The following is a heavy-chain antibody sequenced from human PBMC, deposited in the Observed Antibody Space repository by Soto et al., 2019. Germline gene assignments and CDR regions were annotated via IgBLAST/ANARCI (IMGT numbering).Heavy chain of an antibody. V-gene: IGHV4-31*03. J-gene: IGHJ5*01. Sequence: QVQLQESGPGLVQPSQTLSLTCTVSGASISSGGFYWSWIRQFPGKGLEWIGYIDYRGRTFYNPSLTSRATISSDTSKSQFSLNVNSVTAADTAVFYCARVSAAGTRWFDSWGQGTLVTVSS. CDR2: IDYRGRT. D-gene: IGHD6-13*01. CDR1: GASISSGGFY. CDR3: ARVSAAGTRWFDS.